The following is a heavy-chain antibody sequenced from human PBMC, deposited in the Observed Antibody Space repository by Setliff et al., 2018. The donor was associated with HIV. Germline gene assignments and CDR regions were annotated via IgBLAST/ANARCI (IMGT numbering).Heavy chain of an antibody. CDR1: GFTFEDYG. CDR2: INWNGGST. CDR3: VKRDRGYNYYYYYYMDV. J-gene: IGHJ6*03. V-gene: IGHV3-20*04. D-gene: IGHD6-25*01. Sequence: GGSLRLSCAVSGFTFEDYGMSWVRQAPGKGLEWVSGINWNGGSTGYVDSVKGRFTISRDNSKNTLYLQMNSLRAQDTAIYYCVKRDRGYNYYYYYYMDVWGKGTTVTVSS.